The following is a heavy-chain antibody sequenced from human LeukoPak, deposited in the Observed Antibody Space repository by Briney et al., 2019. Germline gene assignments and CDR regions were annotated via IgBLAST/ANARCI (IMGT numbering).Heavy chain of an antibody. J-gene: IGHJ6*03. CDR1: GGSISSYY. V-gene: IGHV4-59*12. CDR3: ARVTVRGSPGIAVAEGRFGYYYYYYMDV. CDR2: IYYSGST. D-gene: IGHD6-19*01. Sequence: SETLSLTCTVSGGSISSYYWSWIRQPPGKGLEWIGYIYYSGSTNYNPSLKSRVTISVDTSKNQFSLQLNSVTPEDTAVYYCARVTVRGSPGIAVAEGRFGYYYYYYMDVWGKGTTVTVSS.